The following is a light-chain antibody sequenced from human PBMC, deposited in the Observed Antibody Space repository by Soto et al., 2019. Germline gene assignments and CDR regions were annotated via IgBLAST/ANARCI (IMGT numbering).Light chain of an antibody. CDR3: FLSYAGTWV. J-gene: IGLJ3*02. CDR1: TGAVTSGHY. V-gene: IGLV7-46*01. CDR2: DTS. Sequence: QAVVTQEPSLTVSPGGTVTLTCGSSTGAVTSGHYPYWFQQKPGQAPRTLIYDTSDKHSWTPARFSGSLLGGKAALTLSGAQPEDEADYYCFLSYAGTWVFGGGTKVTVL.